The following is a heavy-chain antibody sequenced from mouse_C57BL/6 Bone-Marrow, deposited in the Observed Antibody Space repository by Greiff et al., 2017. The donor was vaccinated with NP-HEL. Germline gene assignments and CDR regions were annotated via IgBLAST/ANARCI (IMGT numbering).Heavy chain of an antibody. CDR1: GYAFSSYW. V-gene: IGHV1-80*01. J-gene: IGHJ2*01. CDR3: ARSASSSHSFDY. Sequence: VQLQQSGAELVKPGASVKISCKASGYAFSSYWMNWVKQRPGKGLEWIGQIYPGDGETNYNGKFKGKATLTADKSSSTAYMQLSSLTSEDSAVYYCARSASSSHSFDYWGQGTTLTVSS. CDR2: IYPGDGET. D-gene: IGHD1-1*01.